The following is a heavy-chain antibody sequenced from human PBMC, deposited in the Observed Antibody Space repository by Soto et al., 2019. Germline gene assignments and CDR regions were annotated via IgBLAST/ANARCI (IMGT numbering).Heavy chain of an antibody. V-gene: IGHV4-39*01. CDR2: IYYRGST. CDR1: GGSISSSSYY. Sequence: PSETLSLTCTVSGGSISSSSYYWGWLSQPPGKGLEWIGSIYYRGSTYYNPSLKSRVTISVDTSKNQFSLKLTSVTAADTAVYYCARHSGFSGYNYFDYWGQRTLVTVSS. CDR3: ARHSGFSGYNYFDY. D-gene: IGHD5-12*01. J-gene: IGHJ4*02.